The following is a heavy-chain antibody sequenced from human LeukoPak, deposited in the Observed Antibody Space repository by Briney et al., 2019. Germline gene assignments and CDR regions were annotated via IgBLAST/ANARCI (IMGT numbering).Heavy chain of an antibody. CDR1: GYTLTELS. Sequence: ASVKVSCKVSGYTLTELSMHWVRQAPGKGLEWMGGFDPEDGETIYAQEFQGRVTMTEDTSTDTAYMELSSLRSEDTAVYYCATDSRGVGNAFDIWGQGTMVTVSS. CDR3: ATDSRGVGNAFDI. V-gene: IGHV1-24*01. J-gene: IGHJ3*02. CDR2: FDPEDGET. D-gene: IGHD3-10*01.